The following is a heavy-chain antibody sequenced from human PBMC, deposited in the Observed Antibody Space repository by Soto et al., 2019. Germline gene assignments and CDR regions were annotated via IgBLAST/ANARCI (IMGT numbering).Heavy chain of an antibody. CDR3: ARATAPSL. D-gene: IGHD4-4*01. Sequence: QVQLQESGPGLVKPSETLSLTCTVSGASISSYYWSWIRQPPGKGLEWIGYVYYSGSTNYNPSLKSRVTMSVDTSKNQFSMKLSSVTAADTAMYYCARATAPSLWGQGTLVTVSS. CDR1: GASISSYY. V-gene: IGHV4-59*01. CDR2: VYYSGST. J-gene: IGHJ4*02.